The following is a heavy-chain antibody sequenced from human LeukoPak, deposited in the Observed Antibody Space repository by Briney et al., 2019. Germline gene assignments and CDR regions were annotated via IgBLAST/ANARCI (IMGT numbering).Heavy chain of an antibody. V-gene: IGHV4-59*12. Sequence: SETLSLTCTVFGGSISTYYWTWIRQPPGKGLEWIGYNHYTGSTNHNTSLTSRVTMSVDTSKNQFSLRLGSATVADPAVYYCARGRSGGDWFDSWGQGTLVTVSS. CDR2: NHYTGST. CDR3: ARGRSGGDWFDS. CDR1: GGSISTYY. D-gene: IGHD3-10*01. J-gene: IGHJ5*01.